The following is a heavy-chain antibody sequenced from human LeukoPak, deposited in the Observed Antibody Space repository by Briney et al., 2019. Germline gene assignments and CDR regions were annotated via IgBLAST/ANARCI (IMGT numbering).Heavy chain of an antibody. V-gene: IGHV3-20*04. Sequence: GGSLRLSCAASGFTVSSNYMSWVRQAPGKGLEWVSGINWNGGSTGYADSVKGRFTISRDNAMSSLYLQMNSLRAEDTALYYCARDRPGGGHDYWGQGTLVTVSS. D-gene: IGHD2-15*01. CDR2: INWNGGST. CDR3: ARDRPGGGHDY. J-gene: IGHJ4*02. CDR1: GFTVSSNY.